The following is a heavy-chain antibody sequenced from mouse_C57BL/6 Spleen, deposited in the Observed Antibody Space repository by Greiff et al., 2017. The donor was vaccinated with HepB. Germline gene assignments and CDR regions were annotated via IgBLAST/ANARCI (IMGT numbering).Heavy chain of an antibody. D-gene: IGHD1-1*01. Sequence: EVKLVESGGGLVQPGGSMKLSCVASGFTFSNYWMNWVRQSPEKGLEWVAQIRLKSDNYATHYAESVKGRFTISRDDSKSSVYLQMNNLRAEDTGIYYCTKQKITTVEGFAYWGQGTLVTVSA. CDR2: IRLKSDNYAT. J-gene: IGHJ3*01. CDR1: GFTFSNYW. CDR3: TKQKITTVEGFAY. V-gene: IGHV6-3*01.